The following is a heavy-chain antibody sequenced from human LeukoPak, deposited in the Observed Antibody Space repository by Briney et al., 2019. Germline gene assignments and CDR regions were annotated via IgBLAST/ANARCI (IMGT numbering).Heavy chain of an antibody. CDR2: IYYSGST. CDR1: GDSINTGGYY. D-gene: IGHD3-9*01. CDR3: ARSLDIGHYYYYMDV. J-gene: IGHJ6*03. V-gene: IGHV4-31*03. Sequence: SETLSLTCFVSGDSINTGGYYWSWIRQPPGKGLEWIGYIYYSGSTFYNPSLKSRVTISIDTSKNHFSLKMSSVTAADTAVYYCARSLDIGHYYYYMDVWGEGTTVTVSS.